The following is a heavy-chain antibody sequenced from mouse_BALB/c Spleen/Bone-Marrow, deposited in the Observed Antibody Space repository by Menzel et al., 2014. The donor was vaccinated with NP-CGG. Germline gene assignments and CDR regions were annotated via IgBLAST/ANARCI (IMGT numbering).Heavy chain of an antibody. Sequence: VKLQESGGGLVQPGGSLKLSCAASGFTFSSYGMSWVRQTPDKRLELVANINDNGGSTYYPDSMMGRFTISRDNAKNTLYLQMSSLRSEDTAMYYCASPLYYGLHYYAMDYWGQGTSVTVSS. CDR1: GFTFSSYG. J-gene: IGHJ4*01. CDR3: ASPLYYGLHYYAMDY. V-gene: IGHV5-6-3*01. CDR2: INDNGGST. D-gene: IGHD1-2*01.